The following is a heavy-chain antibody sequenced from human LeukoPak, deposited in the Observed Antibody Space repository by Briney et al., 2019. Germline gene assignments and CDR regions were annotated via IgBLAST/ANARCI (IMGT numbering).Heavy chain of an antibody. V-gene: IGHV3-74*01. CDR1: GITFSSYW. CDR3: VIDLGDYNDF. Sequence: QPGGSLRLSGAVSGITFSSYWMHWVRQDPVRGLLWVSRINTQGTYTNYADSVKGRFTISRDNAKNTLYLQMSSLRADDTAVYYCVIDLGDYNDFWGQGTLVSVSS. CDR2: INTQGTYT. D-gene: IGHD2-15*01. J-gene: IGHJ4*02.